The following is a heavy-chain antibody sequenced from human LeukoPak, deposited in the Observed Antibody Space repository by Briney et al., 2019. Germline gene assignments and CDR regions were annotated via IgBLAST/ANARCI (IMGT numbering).Heavy chain of an antibody. V-gene: IGHV4-4*02. CDR1: GGSISSSNW. CDR2: IYHSGST. D-gene: IGHD6-19*01. CDR3: ARVPATSSGTWYHPTPNYFDY. Sequence: SETLSLTCTVSGGSISSSNWRCLVRQPPGKGLEWIGEIYHSGSTNYNPSLKSRVTISVDKSKNQFSLKLSSVTAADTAVYYCARVPATSSGTWYHPTPNYFDYWGQGTLVTVSS. J-gene: IGHJ4*02.